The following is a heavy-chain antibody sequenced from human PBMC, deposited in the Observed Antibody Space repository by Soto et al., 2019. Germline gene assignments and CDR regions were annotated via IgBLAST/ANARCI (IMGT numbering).Heavy chain of an antibody. Sequence: QVQLVQSGAEVQKPGSSVKVSCKASGGTFSSYAISWVRQAPGQGLEWMGGIIPIFGTANYAQKFQGRVTITADKSTSTAYMELSSLRSADAAVYYCARSGPLDYYDSSGYIYFPHWGQGTLVTVSS. D-gene: IGHD3-22*01. J-gene: IGHJ1*01. CDR2: IIPIFGTA. CDR1: GGTFSSYA. CDR3: ARSGPLDYYDSSGYIYFPH. V-gene: IGHV1-69*06.